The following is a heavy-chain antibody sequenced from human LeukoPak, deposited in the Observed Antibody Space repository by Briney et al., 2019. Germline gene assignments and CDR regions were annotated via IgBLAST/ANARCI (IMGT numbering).Heavy chain of an antibody. D-gene: IGHD3-3*01. CDR2: ISGNGGST. CDR3: AKRPSEWDY. V-gene: IGHV3-23*01. CDR1: GFTFSSYA. Sequence: QSGGSLRLSCAASGFTFSSYAMSWVRQAPGKGLEWVSAISGNGGSTYYADSVKGRFTISGDNSKNTLYLQMNSLRAEDTAVYYCAKRPSEWDYWGQGTLVTVSS. J-gene: IGHJ4*02.